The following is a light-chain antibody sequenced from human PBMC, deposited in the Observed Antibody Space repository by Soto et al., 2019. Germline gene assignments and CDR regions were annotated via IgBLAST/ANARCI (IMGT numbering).Light chain of an antibody. CDR1: SSDVGDYNY. CDR2: EVS. CDR3: ISKRSSTTWV. J-gene: IGLJ3*02. V-gene: IGLV2-14*01. Sequence: QSALTQPASASGSPGQSIAISCTGTSSDVGDYNYGSWYQQHPGKAPKLMIYEVSNRPSGVSDRFSGSKSGNTASLTISGLQDEDEADYFCISKRSSTTWVFGGGTKVTVL.